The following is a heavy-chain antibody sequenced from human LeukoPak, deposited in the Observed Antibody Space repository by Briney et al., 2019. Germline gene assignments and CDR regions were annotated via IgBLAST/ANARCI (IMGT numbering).Heavy chain of an antibody. CDR1: GGSISSSSYY. J-gene: IGHJ4*02. V-gene: IGHV4-39*07. Sequence: SETLSLTCTVSGGSISSSSYYWGWIRQPPGKGLEWIGSIYYSGSTYYNPSLKSRVTISVDTSKNQFSLKLSSVTAADTAVYYCAREPYGAYRESFDYWGQGILVTVSS. CDR3: AREPYGAYRESFDY. CDR2: IYYSGST. D-gene: IGHD4-17*01.